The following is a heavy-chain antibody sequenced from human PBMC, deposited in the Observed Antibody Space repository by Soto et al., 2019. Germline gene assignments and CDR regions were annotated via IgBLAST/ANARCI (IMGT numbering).Heavy chain of an antibody. CDR2: IIPILGIA. CDR3: ARAWVTVGNWFDP. J-gene: IGHJ5*02. CDR1: GGTFSSYT. V-gene: IGHV1-69*02. D-gene: IGHD4-17*01. Sequence: QVQLVQSGAEVKKPGSSVKVSCKASGGTFSSYTISWVRQAPGQGLEWMGRIIPILGIANYAQKFQGRVTITADKSTSTAYMELSSLRSEDTAVYYGARAWVTVGNWFDPWGQGTLVTVSS.